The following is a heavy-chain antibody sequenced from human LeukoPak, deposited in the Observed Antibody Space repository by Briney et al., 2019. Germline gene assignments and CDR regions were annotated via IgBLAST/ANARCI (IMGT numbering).Heavy chain of an antibody. D-gene: IGHD1-26*01. CDR1: GGTFSSYA. CDR2: IIPIFGTA. V-gene: IGHV1-69*05. J-gene: IGHJ4*02. Sequence: ASVKVSCKASGGTFSSYAISWVRQAPGQGLEWMGGIIPIFGTANYAQKFQGRVTITTDESTSTAYMELSSLRSEDTAVYYCARDGYSGSSPGYWGRGTLVTVSS. CDR3: ARDGYSGSSPGY.